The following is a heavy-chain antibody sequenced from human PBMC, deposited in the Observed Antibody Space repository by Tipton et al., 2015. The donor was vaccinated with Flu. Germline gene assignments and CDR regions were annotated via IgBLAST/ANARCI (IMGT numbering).Heavy chain of an antibody. CDR1: GFTFRTNG. CDR2: IRSDETTE. CDR3: AKSGGFDS. Sequence: SLRLSCAASGFTFRTNGMHWVRQAPGKGLEWVAHIRSDETTEYADSVEGRFTISRDNSKDMLYLQMNSLRAEDTAVFYCAKSGGFDSWNQGALVIVSS. J-gene: IGHJ4*02. V-gene: IGHV3-30*02. D-gene: IGHD1-26*01.